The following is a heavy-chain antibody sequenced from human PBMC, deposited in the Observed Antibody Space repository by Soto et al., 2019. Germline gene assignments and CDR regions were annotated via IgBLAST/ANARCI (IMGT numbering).Heavy chain of an antibody. CDR3: ARSVVAVAGTDAFDI. J-gene: IGHJ3*02. CDR1: GFTFSSYA. CDR2: ISYDGSNK. D-gene: IGHD6-19*01. V-gene: IGHV3-30-3*01. Sequence: PGGSLRLSCAASGFTFSSYAMHWVRQAPGKGLEWVAVISYDGSNKYYADSVKGRFTISRDNSKNTLYLQMNSLRAEDTAVYYCARSVVAVAGTDAFDIWGQGTMVTVSS.